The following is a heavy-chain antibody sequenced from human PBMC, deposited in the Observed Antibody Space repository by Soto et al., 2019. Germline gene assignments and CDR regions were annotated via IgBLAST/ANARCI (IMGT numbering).Heavy chain of an antibody. CDR3: ARDGPFISVAAPAFQYAMDV. CDR2: VSSEGGTQ. CDR1: GFTFSTYA. D-gene: IGHD6-19*01. V-gene: IGHV3-30-3*01. Sequence: QVQLVESGGGVVQPGGSLRLSCAASGFTFSTYAMQRVRQAPGKGLEWVAVVSSEGGTQFYADSVKGRFTISRDNSKNSLYLQMSSLRADDTAVYYCARDGPFISVAAPAFQYAMDVWGQGTTVTVS. J-gene: IGHJ6*02.